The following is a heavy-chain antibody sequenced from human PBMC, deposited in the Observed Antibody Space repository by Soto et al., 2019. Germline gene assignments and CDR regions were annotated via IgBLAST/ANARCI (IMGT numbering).Heavy chain of an antibody. J-gene: IGHJ6*02. V-gene: IGHV4-59*01. D-gene: IGHD3-16*01. Sequence: PSETLSLTCTVSGGSISSYYWSWIRQPPGKGLEWIGYIYYSGSTNYNPSLKSRVTISVDTSKNQFSLKLSSVTAADTAVYYCAREISYVSGGHLYYGMDVLGQGTAVTVSS. CDR3: AREISYVSGGHLYYGMDV. CDR2: IYYSGST. CDR1: GGSISSYY.